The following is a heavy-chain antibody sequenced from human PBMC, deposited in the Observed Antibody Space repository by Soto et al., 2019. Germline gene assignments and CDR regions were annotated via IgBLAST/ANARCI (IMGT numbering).Heavy chain of an antibody. D-gene: IGHD6-13*01. J-gene: IGHJ4*02. V-gene: IGHV4-30-2*01. CDR1: GGSISSGGYS. Sequence: SETLSLTCAVSGGSISSGGYSWSWIRQPPGKGLEWIGYMYHSGSTYSNPSLKSRATISIDRSKNQSSLKLSSVTAADTAVYYCARHRPHSSSWVDYWGQGTLVTVSS. CDR3: ARHRPHSSSWVDY. CDR2: MYHSGST.